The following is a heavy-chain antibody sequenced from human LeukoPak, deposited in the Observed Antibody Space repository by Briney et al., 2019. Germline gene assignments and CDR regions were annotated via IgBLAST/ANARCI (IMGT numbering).Heavy chain of an antibody. J-gene: IGHJ4*02. D-gene: IGHD2-15*01. CDR3: ARDRGVVVVAATTIDY. CDR2: INPNSGGT. CDR1: GYTFTGYY. V-gene: IGHV1-2*02. Sequence: ASVKVSCEASGYTFTGYYMHWVRQAPGQGLEWMGWINPNSGGTNYAQKFQGRVTMTRDTSISTAYMELSRLRSDDTAVYYCARDRGVVVVAATTIDYWGQGTLVTVSS.